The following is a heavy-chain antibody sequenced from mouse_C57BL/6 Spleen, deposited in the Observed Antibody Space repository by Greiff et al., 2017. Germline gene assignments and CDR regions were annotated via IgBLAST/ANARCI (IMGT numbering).Heavy chain of an antibody. CDR1: GYTFTSYG. CDR3: ASGALDYYGSSYNY. D-gene: IGHD1-1*01. CDR2: IYPRSGNT. V-gene: IGHV1-81*01. J-gene: IGHJ2*01. Sequence: LQESGAELARPGASVKLSCKASGYTFTSYGISWVKQRTGQGLEWIGEIYPRSGNTYYNEKFKGKATLTADKSSSTAYMELRSLTSEDSAVYFCASGALDYYGSSYNYWGQGTTLTVSS.